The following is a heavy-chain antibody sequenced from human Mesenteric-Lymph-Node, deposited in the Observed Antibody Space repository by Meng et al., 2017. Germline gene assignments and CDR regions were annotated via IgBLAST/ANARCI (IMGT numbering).Heavy chain of an antibody. D-gene: IGHD4-23*01. CDR1: GYTFTSYA. V-gene: IGHV7-4-1*02. Sequence: ASAKVSCKASGYTFTSYAMNWVRQAPGQGLEWMGWINTNTGNPTYAQGFTGRFVFSLDTSVSTAYLQISSLKAEDTAVYYCARDVVRSDYVGFDPWGQGTLVTVSS. J-gene: IGHJ5*02. CDR2: INTNTGNP. CDR3: ARDVVRSDYVGFDP.